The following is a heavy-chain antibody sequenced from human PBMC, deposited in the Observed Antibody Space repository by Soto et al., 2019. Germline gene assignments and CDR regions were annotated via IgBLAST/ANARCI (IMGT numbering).Heavy chain of an antibody. J-gene: IGHJ4*02. D-gene: IGHD6-19*01. Sequence: GGSLRLSCAASGFTFSSYSMNWVRQAPGKGLEWVSYISSSSSTIYYADSVKGRFTISRDNAKNSLYLQMNSLRAEDTAVYYCARVSIAVAGTKGIYYFDYWGQGTLVTVSS. CDR1: GFTFSSYS. CDR3: ARVSIAVAGTKGIYYFDY. CDR2: ISSSSSTI. V-gene: IGHV3-48*01.